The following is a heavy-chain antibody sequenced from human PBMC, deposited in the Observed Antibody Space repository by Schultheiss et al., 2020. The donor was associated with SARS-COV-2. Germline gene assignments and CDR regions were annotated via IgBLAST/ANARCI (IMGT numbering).Heavy chain of an antibody. Sequence: GGSLRLSCAASGFTFSSYEMNWVRQAPGKGLEWVAVISYDGSNKYYADSVKGRFTISRDNSKNTLYLQMNSLRAEDTAVYYCARIEYSSWFDPWGQGTLVTVSS. CDR1: GFTFSSYE. CDR2: ISYDGSNK. V-gene: IGHV3-30*07. CDR3: ARIEYSSWFDP. D-gene: IGHD6-6*01. J-gene: IGHJ5*02.